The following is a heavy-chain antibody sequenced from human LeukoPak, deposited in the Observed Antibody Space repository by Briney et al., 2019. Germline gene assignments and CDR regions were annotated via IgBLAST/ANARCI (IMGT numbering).Heavy chain of an antibody. CDR1: GFTVSSNY. CDR3: ARGGGITMVRGVILFDY. V-gene: IGHV3-53*01. J-gene: IGHJ4*02. CDR2: IYSGGST. Sequence: GGSLRLSCAASGFTVSSNYMSWVRQAPGKGLEWVSVIYSGGSTYYADSVKGRFTISRDNSKNTLYLQMNSLRAEDTAVYYCARGGGITMVRGVILFDYWGQGTLVTVSS. D-gene: IGHD3-10*01.